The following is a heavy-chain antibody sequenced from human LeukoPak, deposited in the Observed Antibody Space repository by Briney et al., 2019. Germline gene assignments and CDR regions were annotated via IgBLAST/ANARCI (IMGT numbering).Heavy chain of an antibody. CDR1: GFTFSHYA. Sequence: PGGSPRLSCAASGFTFSHYAMHWVCQAPGKGLVWVAVISYDGSTKYYADSVKGRFTISRDNSKDTLFLQMNSLTAEDTAVYYCARGRDGYNWIDYWGQG. J-gene: IGHJ4*02. V-gene: IGHV3-30-3*01. CDR2: ISYDGSTK. CDR3: ARGRDGYNWIDY. D-gene: IGHD5-24*01.